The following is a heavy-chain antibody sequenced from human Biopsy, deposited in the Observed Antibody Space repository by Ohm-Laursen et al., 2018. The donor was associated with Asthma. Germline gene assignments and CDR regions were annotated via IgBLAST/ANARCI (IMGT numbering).Heavy chain of an antibody. CDR2: INHSGST. Sequence: SETLSLTCAVYGGSFSGYYWSWIRQPPGKGLEWIGEINHSGSTNYNPSLKSRVTISVDTSNNQFPVKLSSVTAADTAVYYCARITNDRIAAAGRYYYYGMDVWGQGTTVTVSS. CDR3: ARITNDRIAAAGRYYYYGMDV. J-gene: IGHJ6*02. CDR1: GGSFSGYY. D-gene: IGHD6-13*01. V-gene: IGHV4-34*01.